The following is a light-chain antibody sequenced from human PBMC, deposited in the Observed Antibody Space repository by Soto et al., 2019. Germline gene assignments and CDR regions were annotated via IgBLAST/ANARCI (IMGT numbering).Light chain of an antibody. CDR3: XXXXNWPPIT. V-gene: IGKV3-15*01. CDR1: QSVSSN. J-gene: IGKJ5*01. Sequence: EIVMTQSPATLSVSPGERATLSCRASQSVSSNLAWYQQKPGQAPRLLIYGASTRATGIPARFSGSGSGTEFXLTISXXXXEDXXVXXXXXXXNWPPITFGQGTRLEIK. CDR2: GAS.